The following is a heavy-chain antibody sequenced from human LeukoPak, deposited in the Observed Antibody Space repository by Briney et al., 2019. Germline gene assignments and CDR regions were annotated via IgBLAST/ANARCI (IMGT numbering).Heavy chain of an antibody. CDR2: IYYSGST. CDR3: ARGNWYFDL. V-gene: IGHV4-59*01. Sequence: SETLSLTCTVSGGSISSYYWSWIRQPPGTRLEWIGYIYYSGSTNYNSSLKSRVTISVDTSKNQFSLKLSSVTAADTAVYYCARGNWYFDLWGRGSLVTVSS. J-gene: IGHJ2*01. CDR1: GGSISSYY.